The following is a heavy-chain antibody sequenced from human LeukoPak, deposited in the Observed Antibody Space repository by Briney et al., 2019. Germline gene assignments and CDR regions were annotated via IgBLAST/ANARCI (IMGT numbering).Heavy chain of an antibody. Sequence: GGSLRLSCAASGFTFSSYWMSWDRQAPGKGLEWVSAISGSGGSTYYADSVKGRFTISRDNSKNTLYLQMNSLRAEDTAVYYCAKGRVLSWLGIDAFDIWGQGTMVTVSS. D-gene: IGHD6-19*01. V-gene: IGHV3-23*01. CDR2: ISGSGGST. J-gene: IGHJ3*02. CDR3: AKGRVLSWLGIDAFDI. CDR1: GFTFSSYW.